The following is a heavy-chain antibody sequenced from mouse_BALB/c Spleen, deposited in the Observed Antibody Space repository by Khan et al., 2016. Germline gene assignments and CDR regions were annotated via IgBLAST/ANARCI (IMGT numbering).Heavy chain of an antibody. CDR1: DFSLTDYG. V-gene: IGHV2-2*02. CDR2: IWSGGST. CDR3: ARREIYYPYVVDN. J-gene: IGHJ4*01. D-gene: IGHD1-1*02. Sequence: QVQLKESGPGLVQPSQSLSITCTVSDFSLTDYGVHWDRQPPGKGLEWLGVIWSGGSTDYNAAFISRLSISKDNSKSQVFLKMNSLQANDTAIYFCARREIYYPYVVDNWGQGTSVTVSS.